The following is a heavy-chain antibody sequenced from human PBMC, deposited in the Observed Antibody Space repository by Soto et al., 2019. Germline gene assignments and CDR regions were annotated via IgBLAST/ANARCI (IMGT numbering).Heavy chain of an antibody. J-gene: IGHJ2*01. Sequence: GASVKVSCKASGGTFSSYAISWVRQAPGQGLEWMGGIIPIFGTANYAQKFQGRVTITADESTSTAYMELSSLRSEDTAVYYCARARGDSSGYALWYFDLWGRGTLVTVSS. V-gene: IGHV1-69*13. CDR2: IIPIFGTA. D-gene: IGHD3-22*01. CDR1: GGTFSSYA. CDR3: ARARGDSSGYALWYFDL.